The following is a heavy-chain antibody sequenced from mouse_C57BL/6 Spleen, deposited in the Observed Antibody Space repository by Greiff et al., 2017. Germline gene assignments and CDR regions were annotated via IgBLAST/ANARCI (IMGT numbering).Heavy chain of an antibody. V-gene: IGHV2-2*01. CDR3: ARSDYGSSYYFDY. Sequence: VHLVESGPGLVQPSQSLSITCTVSGFSLTSYGVHWVRQSPGKGLEWLGVIWSGGSTDYHAAFISRLSISKDNSKSQVFFKMNSLQADDTAIYYCARSDYGSSYYFDYWGQGTTLTVSS. CDR2: IWSGGST. D-gene: IGHD1-1*01. J-gene: IGHJ2*01. CDR1: GFSLTSYG.